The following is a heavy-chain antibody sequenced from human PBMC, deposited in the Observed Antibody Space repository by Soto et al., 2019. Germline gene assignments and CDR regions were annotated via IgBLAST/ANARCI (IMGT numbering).Heavy chain of an antibody. Sequence: PGGSLRLSCAASGFAFRSYNMNWVRQAPGKGLEWVASISSGSSNIYYADSVKGRFTISRDNAKNSLFLQMDSLRAEDSAVYYCASATVVAATFDFWGQGTLVTVSS. J-gene: IGHJ4*02. CDR1: GFAFRSYN. CDR3: ASATVVAATFDF. D-gene: IGHD2-15*01. V-gene: IGHV3-21*01. CDR2: ISSGSSNI.